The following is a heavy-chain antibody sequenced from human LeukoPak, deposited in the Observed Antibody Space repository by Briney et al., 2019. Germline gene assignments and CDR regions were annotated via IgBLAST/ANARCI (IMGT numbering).Heavy chain of an antibody. D-gene: IGHD2-2*01. J-gene: IGHJ5*02. CDR2: ISGSGGST. CDR1: GFTFSSYG. CDR3: ATLDYIGYCSSTSCDEGYTWFDP. Sequence: GGSLRLSCAASGFTFSSYGMSWVRQAPGKGLEWVSAISGSGGSTYYADSVKGRFTISRDNSKNTLYLQMNSLRAADTAVYYCATLDYIGYCSSTSCDEGYTWFDPWGQGTLVTVSS. V-gene: IGHV3-23*01.